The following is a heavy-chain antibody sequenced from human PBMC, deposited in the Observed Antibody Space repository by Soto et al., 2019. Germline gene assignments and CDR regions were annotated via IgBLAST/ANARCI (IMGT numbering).Heavy chain of an antibody. J-gene: IGHJ6*02. CDR2: ISYDGSNK. Sequence: VGSLRLSCAASGFTFSSYGMHWVRQAPGKGLEWVAVISYDGSNKYYADSVKGRFTISRDNSKNTLYLQMNSLRAEDTAVYYCAKDIAARPCWRYYGMDVWGQGTTVTVSS. D-gene: IGHD6-6*01. CDR1: GFTFSSYG. V-gene: IGHV3-30*18. CDR3: AKDIAARPCWRYYGMDV.